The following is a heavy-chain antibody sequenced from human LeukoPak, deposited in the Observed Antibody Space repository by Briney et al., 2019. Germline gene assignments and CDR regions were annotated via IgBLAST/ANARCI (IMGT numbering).Heavy chain of an antibody. J-gene: IGHJ4*02. CDR2: INPNSGGT. CDR1: GYTFTGCY. Sequence: ASVKVSCKASGYTFTGCYMHWVRQAPGQGLEWMGWINPNSGGTNYAQKFQGRVAMTRDTSISTAYMELSRLRSDDTAVYYCARVRTALVDYWGQGTLVTVSS. D-gene: IGHD1-14*01. V-gene: IGHV1-2*02. CDR3: ARVRTALVDY.